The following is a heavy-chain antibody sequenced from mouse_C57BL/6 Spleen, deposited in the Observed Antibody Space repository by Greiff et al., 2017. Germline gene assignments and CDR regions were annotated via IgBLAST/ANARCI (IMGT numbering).Heavy chain of an antibody. V-gene: IGHV1-69*01. CDR1: GYTFTSYW. CDR2: IDPSDSYT. CDR3: ARERDLLREAWFGY. Sequence: QVQLQQPGAELVMPGASVKLSCKASGYTFTSYWMHWVKQRPGQGLEWIGEIDPSDSYTNYNQKFKGKTTLTVDKSSSTAYMQLSSLTSEDSAVYYCARERDLLREAWFGYWGQGTLVTVSA. J-gene: IGHJ3*01.